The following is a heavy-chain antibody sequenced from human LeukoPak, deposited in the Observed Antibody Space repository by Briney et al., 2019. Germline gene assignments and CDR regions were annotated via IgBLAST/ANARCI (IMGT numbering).Heavy chain of an antibody. CDR2: ISWNSGSI. D-gene: IGHD3-10*01. V-gene: IGHV3-9*01. J-gene: IGHJ4*02. Sequence: PGRSQRLSCAASGFTFDDYAMHWVRQAPGKGLEWVSGISWNSGSIGYADSVKGRFTISRDNAKNSLYLQMNSLRAEDTALYYCAKANCYGSGDLSSHFDYWGQGTLVTVSS. CDR3: AKANCYGSGDLSSHFDY. CDR1: GFTFDDYA.